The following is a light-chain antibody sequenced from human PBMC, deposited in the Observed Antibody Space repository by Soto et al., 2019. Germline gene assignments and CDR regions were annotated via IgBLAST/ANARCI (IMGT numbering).Light chain of an antibody. CDR1: QSVARK. CDR2: GAS. V-gene: IGKV3-15*01. J-gene: IGKJ5*01. Sequence: EIVMTQSPATLSVSPGERATLSCRASQSVARKLAWYQQKPGQTPRLLIYGASTRATGIPARFSGSGSGTEFTLTISSLQSEDFAVYYCQHYNNWSQITFGQGTRLENK. CDR3: QHYNNWSQIT.